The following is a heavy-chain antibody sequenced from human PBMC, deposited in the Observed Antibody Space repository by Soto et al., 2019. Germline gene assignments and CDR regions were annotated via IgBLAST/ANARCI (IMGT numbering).Heavy chain of an antibody. V-gene: IGHV2-5*02. CDR2: IYWDDDK. J-gene: IGHJ5*01. Sequence: ITLKESGPTLVKPTQTLTLTCTFSGFSLSTSGVGVGWIRQPSGKALQRLALIYWDDDKRYNPSLNNSLTITKDTSKNQVVIIMTNVDPMDTSTYYCARGVRYFSRTKCPNCCDSWGQATLLTASA. D-gene: IGHD3-9*01. CDR1: GFSLSTSGVG. CDR3: ARGVRYFSRTKCPNCCDS.